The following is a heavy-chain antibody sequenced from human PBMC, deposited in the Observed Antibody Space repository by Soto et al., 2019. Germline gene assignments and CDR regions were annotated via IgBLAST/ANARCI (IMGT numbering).Heavy chain of an antibody. Sequence: QLQLQESGSGLVKPSQTLSLTCAVSGGSISSGGYSWSWIRQPPGKGLEWIGYIYQSGSTYYNPSLKSRVTISVDRSKNQFSLKLSSVPAAATAVYYCARGFGAPSHGMDVWGQGTTVTVSS. CDR3: ARGFGAPSHGMDV. J-gene: IGHJ6*02. CDR1: GGSISSGGYS. V-gene: IGHV4-30-2*01. D-gene: IGHD3-16*01. CDR2: IYQSGST.